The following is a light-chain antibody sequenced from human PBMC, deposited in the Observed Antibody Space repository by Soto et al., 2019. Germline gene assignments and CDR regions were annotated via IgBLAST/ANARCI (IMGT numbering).Light chain of an antibody. Sequence: QSVLTQPPSASGTPEQRVIISCSGSSSNIGSNYVYWYQQLPGTAPKLLISRNDQRPSGVPDRFSGSKAGTSASLAISWRRSEDEADYYCAAWDDSLSAHFGTGTKLAVL. CDR1: SSNIGSNY. V-gene: IGLV1-47*01. J-gene: IGLJ1*01. CDR3: AAWDDSLSAH. CDR2: RND.